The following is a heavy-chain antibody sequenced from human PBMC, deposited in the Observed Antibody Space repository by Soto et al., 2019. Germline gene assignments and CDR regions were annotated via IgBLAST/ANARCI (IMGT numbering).Heavy chain of an antibody. CDR1: GFPFSSYA. Sequence: PGGSLRLSCAASGFPFSSYAMSWVRQAPGKGLEWVSAISGSGGSTYYADSVKGRFTISRDNSKNTLYLQMNSLRAEDTAVYYCAKAPHYDYIWGSLIAFDIWGQGTMVTVSS. CDR2: ISGSGGST. V-gene: IGHV3-23*01. CDR3: AKAPHYDYIWGSLIAFDI. D-gene: IGHD3-16*01. J-gene: IGHJ3*02.